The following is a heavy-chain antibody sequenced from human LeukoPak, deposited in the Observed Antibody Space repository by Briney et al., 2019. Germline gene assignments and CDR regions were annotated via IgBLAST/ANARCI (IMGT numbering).Heavy chain of an antibody. Sequence: PSETLSLTCAVYGGSFSGYYWSWIRQPPGKGLEWIGDINHSGSTNYNPSLKSRVTISVDTSKNQFSLKLSSVTAADTAVYYCASAGYCSGGSCYWFDPWGQGTLVTVSS. CDR1: GGSFSGYY. CDR3: ASAGYCSGGSCYWFDP. D-gene: IGHD2-15*01. V-gene: IGHV4-34*01. J-gene: IGHJ5*02. CDR2: INHSGST.